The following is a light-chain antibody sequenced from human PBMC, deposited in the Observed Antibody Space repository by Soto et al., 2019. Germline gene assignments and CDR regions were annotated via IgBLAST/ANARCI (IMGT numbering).Light chain of an antibody. CDR3: QQLNIDSYPIT. CDR2: AAS. Sequence: IQLTQSPSSLSAAIGDRVTITCRASQGISSFLAWYQQKPGKAPKLLIYAASTLQSGIPSRFSGSGSGTYFTLTISSLQPEDFATYYCQQLNIDSYPITSSLRTRVLSK. J-gene: IGKJ5*01. V-gene: IGKV1-9*01. CDR1: QGISSF.